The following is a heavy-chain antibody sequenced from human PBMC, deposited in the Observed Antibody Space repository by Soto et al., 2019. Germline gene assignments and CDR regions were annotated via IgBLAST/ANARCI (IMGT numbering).Heavy chain of an antibody. CDR3: ARDSTIFGVVNWFDP. J-gene: IGHJ5*02. Sequence: GASVKVSCKASGYTFTSYGISWVRRAPGQGLEWMGWISAYNGNTNYAQKLQGRVTMTTDTSTSTAYMELRSLRSDDTAVYYCARDSTIFGVVNWFDPWGQGTLVTVSS. CDR1: GYTFTSYG. D-gene: IGHD3-3*01. V-gene: IGHV1-18*01. CDR2: ISAYNGNT.